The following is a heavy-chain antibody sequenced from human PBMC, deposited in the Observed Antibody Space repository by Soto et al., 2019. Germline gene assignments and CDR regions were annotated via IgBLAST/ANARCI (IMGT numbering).Heavy chain of an antibody. CDR3: ARGRPYCISTSCYFALPRYFYYAMDV. CDR2: MNPNSGNT. D-gene: IGHD2-2*01. CDR1: GYTFTSYD. J-gene: IGHJ6*02. Sequence: GASVKVSCKASGYTFTSYDINWVRQATGQGLEWMGWMNPNSGNTGYAQKFQGRVTMTRNTSISTVYMELSSLRSEDTAVYYCARGRPYCISTSCYFALPRYFYYAMDVWGQGTTVTVYS. V-gene: IGHV1-8*01.